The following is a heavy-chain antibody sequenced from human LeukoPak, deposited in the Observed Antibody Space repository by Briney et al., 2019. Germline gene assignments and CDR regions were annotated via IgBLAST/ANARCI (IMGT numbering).Heavy chain of an antibody. CDR3: AREEGEGSWYVVGDY. D-gene: IGHD6-13*01. Sequence: SDTLSLTCTVSCYSINSCYYLGWIRQPPGKGLEWIGTIYPNWSTYYNPSLKTRIPISVDTSKNQFSLKLSSVTPANTAVFYGAREEGEGSWYVVGDYWGQGAMVTVSS. V-gene: IGHV4-38-2*02. CDR1: CYSINSCYY. CDR2: IYPNWST. J-gene: IGHJ4*02.